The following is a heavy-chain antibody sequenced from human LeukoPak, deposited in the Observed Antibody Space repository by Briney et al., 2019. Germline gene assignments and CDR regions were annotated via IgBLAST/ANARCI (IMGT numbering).Heavy chain of an antibody. J-gene: IGHJ5*02. V-gene: IGHV4-61*01. CDR3: ARSRAFNSGAFDP. D-gene: IGHD1-26*01. CDR1: GASFSSASY. CDR2: NYNGVNT. Sequence: VTPSETLSLPCPVSGASFSSASYWAWIRQPPGKGVEWIAHNYNGVNTNYNPSLKSRVTISVDTSKSQFSLRLNSVTAADTAVYYCARSRAFNSGAFDPWGQGSLVTVSS.